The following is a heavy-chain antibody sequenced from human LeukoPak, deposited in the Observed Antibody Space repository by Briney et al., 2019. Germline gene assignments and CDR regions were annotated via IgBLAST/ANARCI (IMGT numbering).Heavy chain of an antibody. CDR2: ISYDGSNK. Sequence: GGSLRLSCAASGFTFSSYGMHWVRQAPGKGLEWVAVISYDGSNKYYADSVKGRFTISGDNSKNTLYLQMNSLRAEDTAVYYCAREYYGSGSYSADYWGQGTLVTVSS. V-gene: IGHV3-30*03. CDR3: AREYYGSGSYSADY. J-gene: IGHJ4*02. CDR1: GFTFSSYG. D-gene: IGHD3-10*01.